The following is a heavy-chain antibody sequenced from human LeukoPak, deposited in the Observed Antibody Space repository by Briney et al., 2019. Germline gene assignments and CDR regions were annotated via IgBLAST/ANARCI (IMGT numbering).Heavy chain of an antibody. CDR2: ISCDGSNK. Sequence: PGRSLRLSCAASGFTFSSYAMHWVRQAPGKGLEWVAVISCDGSNKYYADSVKGRFTISRDNSKNTLYLQINSLRAEDTAVYYCARGRFYDILTGYNDYWGQGTLVTVSS. D-gene: IGHD3-9*01. V-gene: IGHV3-30*04. J-gene: IGHJ4*02. CDR3: ARGRFYDILTGYNDY. CDR1: GFTFSSYA.